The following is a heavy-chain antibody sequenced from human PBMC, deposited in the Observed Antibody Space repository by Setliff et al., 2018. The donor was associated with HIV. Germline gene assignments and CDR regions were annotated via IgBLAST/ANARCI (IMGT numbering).Heavy chain of an antibody. D-gene: IGHD3-10*01. V-gene: IGHV4-31*03. CDR2: ISYSGIT. CDR1: GGSITSGGDS. J-gene: IGHJ4*02. CDR3: ARGSYTVRIDY. Sequence: SETLSLTCTVSGGSITSGGDSWSWIRQHPGKGLKWIGYISYSGITYYDPSLKSRLTMSVDTSNNQFSLKLSSATAADTAVYYCARGSYTVRIDYWGQGTRVTVSS.